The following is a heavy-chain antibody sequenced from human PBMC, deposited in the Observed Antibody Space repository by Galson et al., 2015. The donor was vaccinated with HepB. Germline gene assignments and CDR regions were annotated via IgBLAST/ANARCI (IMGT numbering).Heavy chain of an antibody. V-gene: IGHV4-59*01. J-gene: IGHJ5*02. Sequence: SETLSLTCTVSGGSISSYYWSWIRQPPGKGLEWIGYIYYSGSTNYNPSLKSRVTISVDTSKNQFSLKLRSVTAADTAVYYCASSTYYYDSSGYLWFDPWGQGTLVTVSS. CDR2: IYYSGST. D-gene: IGHD3-22*01. CDR1: GGSISSYY. CDR3: ASSTYYYDSSGYLWFDP.